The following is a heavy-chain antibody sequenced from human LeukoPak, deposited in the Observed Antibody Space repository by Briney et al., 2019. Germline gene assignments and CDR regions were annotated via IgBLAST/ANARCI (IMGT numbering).Heavy chain of an antibody. CDR1: GFTFSSSC. CDR3: ASPGAWGPTIGDY. J-gene: IGHJ4*02. CDR2: ISGEGGSA. Sequence: GGSLRLSCAASGFTFSSSCMHWVRQAPGKGLEWVSLISGEGGSAYYSDSVKGRFTISRDNNKKSLYLQMDSLRTEDTALYYCASPGAWGPTIGDYWGQGTLVTVSS. D-gene: IGHD5-12*01. V-gene: IGHV3-43*02.